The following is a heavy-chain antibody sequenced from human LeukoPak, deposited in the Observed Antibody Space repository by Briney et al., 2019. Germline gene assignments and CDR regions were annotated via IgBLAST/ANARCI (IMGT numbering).Heavy chain of an antibody. Sequence: GGSLRLSCAASGFTFSSYGMHWVRQAPCKGLEWVACIRYDGSNKYYADSVKGRFTISRDNSKNTLYLQMNSLRAEDTAVYYCAKGPRGSPTVTIFGVVIGDYWGQGTLVTVSS. CDR3: AKGPRGSPTVTIFGVVIGDY. D-gene: IGHD3-3*01. V-gene: IGHV3-30*02. CDR1: GFTFSSYG. CDR2: IRYDGSNK. J-gene: IGHJ4*02.